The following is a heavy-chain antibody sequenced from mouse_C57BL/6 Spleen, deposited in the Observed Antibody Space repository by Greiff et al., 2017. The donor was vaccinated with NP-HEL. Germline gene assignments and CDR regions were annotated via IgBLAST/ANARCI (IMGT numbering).Heavy chain of an antibody. CDR3: ARVITKGLDY. Sequence: DVQLVESEGGLVQPGSSMKLSCTASGFTFSDYYMAWVRQVPEKGLEWVANINYDGSSTYYLDSLKSRFIISRDNATNIPCLQMSSLKSEDTATDDCARVITKGLDYWGQGTTLTVSS. CDR2: INYDGSST. CDR1: GFTFSDYY. J-gene: IGHJ2*01. D-gene: IGHD1-1*01. V-gene: IGHV5-16*01.